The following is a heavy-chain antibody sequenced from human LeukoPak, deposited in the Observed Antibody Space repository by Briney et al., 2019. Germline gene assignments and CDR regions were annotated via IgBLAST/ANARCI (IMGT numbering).Heavy chain of an antibody. D-gene: IGHD2-2*01. V-gene: IGHV3-30*04. CDR3: VSPLVPAAIRRSCWFDP. CDR2: MSSDGGST. Sequence: AGRSLKLSCAASGFTFSTYAMHWVSQAPGKGLEWVAVMSSDGGSTYYADSVKGRFTISRDTSKNTLYLLMNSLRAEDTAVYYCVSPLVPAAIRRSCWFDPWGQGTLVTVSS. CDR1: GFTFSTYA. J-gene: IGHJ5*02.